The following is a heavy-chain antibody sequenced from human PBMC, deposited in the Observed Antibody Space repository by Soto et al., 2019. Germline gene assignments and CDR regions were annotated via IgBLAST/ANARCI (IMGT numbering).Heavy chain of an antibody. D-gene: IGHD3-10*01. Sequence: GASVKVTCKVSGYTLTELSMRWVRQAPGKGLEWMGGFDPEDGETIYAQKFQGRVTMTEDTSTDTAYMELSSLRSEDTAVYYCATDEPNPMVRGGYYFDYWGQGTLVTVSS. J-gene: IGHJ4*02. CDR3: ATDEPNPMVRGGYYFDY. CDR2: FDPEDGET. V-gene: IGHV1-24*01. CDR1: GYTLTELS.